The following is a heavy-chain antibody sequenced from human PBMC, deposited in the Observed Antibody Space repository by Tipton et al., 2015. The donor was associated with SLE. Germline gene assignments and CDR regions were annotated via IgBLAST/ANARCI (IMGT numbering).Heavy chain of an antibody. CDR3: YTGGAPSGRAY. CDR1: GFTFRNTW. V-gene: IGHV3-15*07. CDR2: IKSQADGGTT. Sequence: SLRLSCAASGFTFRNTWMNWIRQAPGKGLEWVGRIKSQADGGTTDYAASVKGRFTISRDDSEGTMYLQMNSLKAEDTAVYSCYTGGAPSGRAYWAQGTRVTFSP. D-gene: IGHD1-26*01. J-gene: IGHJ4*02.